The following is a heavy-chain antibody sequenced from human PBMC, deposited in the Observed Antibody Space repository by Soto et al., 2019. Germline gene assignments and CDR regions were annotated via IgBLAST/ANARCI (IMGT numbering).Heavy chain of an antibody. V-gene: IGHV3-30-3*01. CDR3: ARGRVGATPNRFHFDY. Sequence: PGGSLRLSCAASGFTFSSYAMHWVRQAPGKGLEWVAVISYDGSNKYYADSVKGRFTISRDNSKNTLYLQMNSLRAEDTAVYYCARGRVGATPNRFHFDYWGQGTLVTSPQ. CDR1: GFTFSSYA. J-gene: IGHJ4*02. D-gene: IGHD1-26*01. CDR2: ISYDGSNK.